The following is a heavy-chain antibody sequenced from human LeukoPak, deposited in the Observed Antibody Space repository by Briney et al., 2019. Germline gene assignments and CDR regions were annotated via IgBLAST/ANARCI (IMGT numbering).Heavy chain of an antibody. CDR1: GYTFTGYY. D-gene: IGHD6-13*01. CDR3: ARGRSGRIAAAGTTFDY. V-gene: IGHV1-2*04. Sequence: ASVKVSCKASGYTFTGYYMHWVRQAPGQGLEWMGWINPNSGGTNYAQKFQGWVTMTRDTSISTAYMELSRLRSDDTAVYYCARGRSGRIAAAGTTFDYWGQGTLVTVSS. CDR2: INPNSGGT. J-gene: IGHJ4*02.